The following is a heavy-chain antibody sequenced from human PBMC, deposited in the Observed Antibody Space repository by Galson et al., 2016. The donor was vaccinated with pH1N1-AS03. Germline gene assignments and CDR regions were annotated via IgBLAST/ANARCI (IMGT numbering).Heavy chain of an antibody. J-gene: IGHJ5*02. CDR2: IYLDDAK. Sequence: PALVKPPQTLTLTCSFSGFSLGTTSVGLAWIRQPPGKALECLALIYLDDAKRYSPSLKSRLTITKDTSKNQLVLTMTNMDPVDTATYYCAHGPYWFDPWGQGTLVTVSS. CDR3: AHGPYWFDP. CDR1: GFSLGTTSVG. V-gene: IGHV2-5*02.